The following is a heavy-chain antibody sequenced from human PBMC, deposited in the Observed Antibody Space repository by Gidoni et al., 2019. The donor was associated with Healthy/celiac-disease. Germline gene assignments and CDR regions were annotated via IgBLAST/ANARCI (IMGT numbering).Heavy chain of an antibody. J-gene: IGHJ6*02. CDR1: GFTFSSYG. CDR2: IWYDGSNK. V-gene: IGHV3-33*01. Sequence: QVQLVESGGGVVKPGRSLRLSCAAAGFTFSSYGMHWVRQAPGKGLEWVAVIWYDGSNKYYADSVKGRFTISRDNSKNTLYLQMNSLRAEDTAVYYCARWAVVVPAARHYYGMDVWGQGTTVTVSS. CDR3: ARWAVVVPAARHYYGMDV. D-gene: IGHD2-2*01.